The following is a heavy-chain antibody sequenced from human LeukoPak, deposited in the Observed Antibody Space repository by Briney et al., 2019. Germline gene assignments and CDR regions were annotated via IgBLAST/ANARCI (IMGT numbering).Heavy chain of an antibody. J-gene: IGHJ4*02. CDR3: ATYPRISIFGVVPDDY. CDR1: GFTFSSYG. V-gene: IGHV3-33*01. D-gene: IGHD3-3*01. Sequence: GGSLRLSCAASGFTFSSYGMHWVRQAPGKGLEWVAVIWYDGSNKYYADSVKGRFTISRDNSKNTLYLQMNSLRAEDTAVYYCATYPRISIFGVVPDDYWGQGTLVTVSS. CDR2: IWYDGSNK.